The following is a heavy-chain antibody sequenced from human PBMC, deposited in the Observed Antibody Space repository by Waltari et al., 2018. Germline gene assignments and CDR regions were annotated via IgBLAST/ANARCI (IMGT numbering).Heavy chain of an antibody. Sequence: EVQLVQSATAVKRPGAPLTLSCKGLGYNFATYWVGWVRQVPGKGLEWMGIIYPDDSDTRYSPSLQGHVAISVDSSINTAYLQWDSLNASDSAIYFWARSASTSARYFLHWGQGTLVTVSS. V-gene: IGHV5-51*01. J-gene: IGHJ1*01. CDR3: ARSASTSARYFLH. CDR1: GYNFATYW. D-gene: IGHD3-9*01. CDR2: IYPDDSDT.